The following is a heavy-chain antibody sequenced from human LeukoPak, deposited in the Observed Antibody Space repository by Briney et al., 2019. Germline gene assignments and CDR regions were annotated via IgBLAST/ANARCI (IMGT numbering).Heavy chain of an antibody. J-gene: IGHJ4*02. Sequence: ASVKVSCKASVYTFTGYYMHWVRQAPGQGLDWMGWINPNSGGKTYAQKVQGRVTMTRDTSISTAYMELSRLRADDTAVYYCAREPHYYGSGSGDYWGQGTLVTVSS. CDR1: VYTFTGYY. D-gene: IGHD3-10*01. CDR2: INPNSGGK. V-gene: IGHV1-2*02. CDR3: AREPHYYGSGSGDY.